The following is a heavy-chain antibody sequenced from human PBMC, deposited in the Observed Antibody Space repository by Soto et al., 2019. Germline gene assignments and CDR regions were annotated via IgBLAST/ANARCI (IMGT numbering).Heavy chain of an antibody. J-gene: IGHJ3*02. CDR1: GVTFSRYW. Sequence: EGQLVESGGGLVQPGGSLRLSCAASGVTFSRYWMSWVRQAPGKGLEWVANIKQDGSERYYADSVKGRFTISRDNAKNLMYMQMNSLRAEDTSVYYCVGGNKWAEAFDIWGQGTKVTVSS. D-gene: IGHD1-26*01. CDR2: IKQDGSER. CDR3: VGGNKWAEAFDI. V-gene: IGHV3-7*01.